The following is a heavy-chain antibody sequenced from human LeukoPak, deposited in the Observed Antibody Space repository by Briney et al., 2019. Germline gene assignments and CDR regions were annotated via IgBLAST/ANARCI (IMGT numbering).Heavy chain of an antibody. V-gene: IGHV4-39*01. Sequence: SETLSLTCTVSGGSIRSSYYYWGWIRQPPGKGLEWIGSIYDSGSAYYNPSLKSRVTISVDTSKNQFSLKLNSVTAADTAVYYCARNQEIDYYDSSGFYWGVEYWGQGTLVTVSS. CDR3: ARNQEIDYYDSSGFYWGVEY. J-gene: IGHJ4*02. CDR1: GGSIRSSYYY. CDR2: IYDSGSA. D-gene: IGHD3-22*01.